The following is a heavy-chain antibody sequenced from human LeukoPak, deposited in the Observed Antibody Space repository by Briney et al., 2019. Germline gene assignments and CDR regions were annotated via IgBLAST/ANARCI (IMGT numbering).Heavy chain of an antibody. J-gene: IGHJ6*03. CDR2: INHSGST. CDR3: ARRATSTPNYYYYMDV. D-gene: IGHD2-2*01. V-gene: IGHV4-34*01. Sequence: SETLSLTCAVSGGSLSGYYWSWIRQPPGKGLEWIGEINHSGSTNYNPSLKSRVTISVDTSKNQFSLKLSSVTAADTAVYYCARRATSTPNYYYYMDVWGKGTTVTVSS. CDR1: GGSLSGYY.